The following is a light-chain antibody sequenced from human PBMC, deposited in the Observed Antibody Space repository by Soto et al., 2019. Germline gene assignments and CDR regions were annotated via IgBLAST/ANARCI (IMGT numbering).Light chain of an antibody. V-gene: IGLV4-69*01. CDR3: QTWDTGAVV. CDR2: LNGDGSH. Sequence: QLVLTQSPSASASLGASVKLTCTLSSGHSSYAIAWHQQQPEKGPRYLMKLNGDGSHTKGDGIPDRFSVSSSGPERYLTISSLQSEDEADYYCQTWDTGAVVFGGGTKLTVL. J-gene: IGLJ2*01. CDR1: SGHSSYA.